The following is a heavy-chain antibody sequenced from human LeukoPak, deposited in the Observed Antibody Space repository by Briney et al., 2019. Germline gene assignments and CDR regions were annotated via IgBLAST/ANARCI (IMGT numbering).Heavy chain of an antibody. Sequence: PGGSLRLSCAASGFTFSSYWMNWARQAPGKGLEWVASINHNGNVNYYVDSVKGRFTISRDNAKNSLYLQMNSLRAEDTAVYYCAKTVAGGSYYYGMDVWGQGTTVTVSS. V-gene: IGHV3-7*03. D-gene: IGHD6-19*01. J-gene: IGHJ6*02. CDR3: AKTVAGGSYYYGMDV. CDR1: GFTFSSYW. CDR2: INHNGNVN.